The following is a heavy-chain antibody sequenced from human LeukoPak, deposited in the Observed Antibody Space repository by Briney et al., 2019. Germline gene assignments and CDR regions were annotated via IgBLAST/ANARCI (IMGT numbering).Heavy chain of an antibody. CDR1: GFTFSSYA. CDR3: ARVDENYYYYYYMDV. J-gene: IGHJ6*03. CDR2: ISGSGGST. Sequence: PGGSLRLSCAASGFTFSSYAMSWVRQAPGKGLEWVSAISGSGGSTYYADSVKGRFTISRDNSKNTLYLQMNSLRAEDTAVYYCARVDENYYYYYYMDVWGKGTTVTVSS. V-gene: IGHV3-23*01. D-gene: IGHD3-9*01.